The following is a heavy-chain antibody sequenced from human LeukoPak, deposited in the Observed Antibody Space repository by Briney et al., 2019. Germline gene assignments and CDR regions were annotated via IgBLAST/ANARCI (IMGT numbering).Heavy chain of an antibody. CDR1: GGSIIVAAYS. Sequence: SETLSLTCAVSGGSIIVAAYSCGWIRPPPGKGLEWIVYIYHTGRTSYNPSLKSRVTISVDRCKNQFCLKLNSVTAADTAVYHCAREGGLYRPLYYSGQGSLVTVSS. CDR3: AREGGLYRPLYY. CDR2: IYHTGRT. D-gene: IGHD1-14*01. V-gene: IGHV4-30-2*01. J-gene: IGHJ4*02.